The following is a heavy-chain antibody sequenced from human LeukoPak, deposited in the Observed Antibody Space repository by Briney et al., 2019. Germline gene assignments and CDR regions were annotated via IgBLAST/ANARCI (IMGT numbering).Heavy chain of an antibody. D-gene: IGHD6-19*01. J-gene: IGHJ5*02. CDR1: GYTFTSYA. CDR2: INAGNGNT. Sequence: GASVKVSCKASGYTFTSYAMHWVRQAPGQRLEWMGWINAGNGNTKYSQKFQGRVTITRDTSASTAYMELSSLRSEDTAVYYCARDPGWYGWFDPWGQGTLVTVSS. CDR3: ARDPGWYGWFDP. V-gene: IGHV1-3*01.